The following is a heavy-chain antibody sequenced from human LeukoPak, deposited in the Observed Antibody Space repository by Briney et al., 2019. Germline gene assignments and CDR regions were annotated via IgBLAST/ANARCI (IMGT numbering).Heavy chain of an antibody. J-gene: IGHJ4*02. CDR1: GGSISSSNW. CDR3: ARDLPIAAAGPNFDY. D-gene: IGHD6-13*01. Sequence: PSETLSLTCAVSGGSISSSNWWSWVRQPPGKGLEWIGEINHSGITNYNPSLKSRVTMSVDTSKNQFSLKLSSVTAADTAVYYCARDLPIAAAGPNFDYWGQGTLVTVSS. CDR2: INHSGIT. V-gene: IGHV4-4*02.